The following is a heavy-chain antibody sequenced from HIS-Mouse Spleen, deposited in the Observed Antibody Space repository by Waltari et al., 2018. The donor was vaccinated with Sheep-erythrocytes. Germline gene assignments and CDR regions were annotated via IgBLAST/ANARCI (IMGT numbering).Heavy chain of an antibody. J-gene: IGHJ4*02. CDR3: TTEGVGDY. V-gene: IGHV3-15*01. CDR1: VFTFSNAW. CDR2: IKTKPDGGTT. Sequence: EVQLVESGGGLVKPGGSLRLSCAASVFTFSNAWMSWVGQVPGKGLEWVGRIKTKPDGGTTDYAAPVKGRFTISRDDSKNTLYLQMNSLKTEDTAVYYCTTEGVGDYWGQETLVTVSS. D-gene: IGHD1-26*01.